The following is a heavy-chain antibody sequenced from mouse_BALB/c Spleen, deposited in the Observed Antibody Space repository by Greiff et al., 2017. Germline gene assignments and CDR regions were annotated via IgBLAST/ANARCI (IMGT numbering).Heavy chain of an antibody. CDR2: ISYSGST. D-gene: IGHD2-14*01. Sequence: EVKLVESGPGLVKPSQSLSLTCTVTGYSITSDYAWNWIRQFPGNKLEWMGYISYSGSTSYNPSLKSRISITRDTSKNQFFLQLNSVTTEDTATYYCARWRYLYCYFDVWGAGTTVTVSS. CDR3: ARWRYLYCYFDV. J-gene: IGHJ1*01. V-gene: IGHV3-2*02. CDR1: GYSITSDYA.